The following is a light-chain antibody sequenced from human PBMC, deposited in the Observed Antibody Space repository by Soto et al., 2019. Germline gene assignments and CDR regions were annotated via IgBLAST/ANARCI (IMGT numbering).Light chain of an antibody. CDR1: PDIRKY. J-gene: IGKJ2*01. CDR2: STS. CDR3: QQHDNLPRT. Sequence: DIQMTQSPSSLSSSIGDRVTITCQASPDIRKYLNWYQQKPGKAPKLLIYSTSNLESGVPSRFIGSGFGTDFIFNISSLQPEDLETYYCQQHDNLPRTFGPGTKLEI. V-gene: IGKV1-33*01.